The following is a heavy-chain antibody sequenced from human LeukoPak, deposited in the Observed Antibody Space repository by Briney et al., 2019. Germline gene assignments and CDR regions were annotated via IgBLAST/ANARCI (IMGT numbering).Heavy chain of an antibody. Sequence: SETLSLTCAVYGGSFSGYYWSWIRQPPGKGLEWIGEINHSGSTNYNPSLKSRVTISVDTSKNQFSLKLSSVTAADTAVYYCVRSAGTGSDYWGQGTLVTVSS. CDR1: GGSFSGYY. CDR3: VRSAGTGSDY. D-gene: IGHD6-13*01. CDR2: INHSGST. J-gene: IGHJ4*02. V-gene: IGHV4-34*01.